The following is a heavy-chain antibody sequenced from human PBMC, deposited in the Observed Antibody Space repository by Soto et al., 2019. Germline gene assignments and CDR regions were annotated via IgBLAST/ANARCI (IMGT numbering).Heavy chain of an antibody. CDR3: ARDVTRPAIYNYFYAMDV. V-gene: IGHV3-74*01. D-gene: IGHD3-3*01. CDR2: IHCDGRST. Sequence: GGSLRLSCAVSGFTFSDNWMHWVRHAPGKGLVWLSRIHCDGRSTTYADSVKGRFTISRDNSKNILYLHINGLRGEGRAVYYCARDVTRPAIYNYFYAMDVWGQGTTVTVS. J-gene: IGHJ6*02. CDR1: GFTFSDNW.